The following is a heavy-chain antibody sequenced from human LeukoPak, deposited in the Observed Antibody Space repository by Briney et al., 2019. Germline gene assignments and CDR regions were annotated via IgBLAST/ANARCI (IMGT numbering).Heavy chain of an antibody. CDR2: INHSGST. Sequence: SETLSLTCAVYGGSFSGYYWGWIRQPPGKGLEWIGEINHSGSTNYNPSLKSRVTISVDTSKNQFSLKLNSVTAADTAVYYCARLEFYYGSGSYSQRWVFDYWGQGTLVTVSS. D-gene: IGHD3-10*01. CDR1: GGSFSGYY. V-gene: IGHV4-34*01. CDR3: ARLEFYYGSGSYSQRWVFDY. J-gene: IGHJ4*02.